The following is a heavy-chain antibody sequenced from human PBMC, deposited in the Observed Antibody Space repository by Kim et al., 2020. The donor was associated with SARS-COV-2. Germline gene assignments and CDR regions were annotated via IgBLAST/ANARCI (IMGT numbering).Heavy chain of an antibody. CDR2: IIPIFGTA. CDR1: GGTFSSYA. CDR3: ARDFMSGLGPFGVVILPYNWFDP. D-gene: IGHD3-3*01. J-gene: IGHJ5*02. V-gene: IGHV1-69*13. Sequence: SVKVSCKASGGTFSSYAISWVRQAPGQGLEWMGGIIPIFGTANYAQKFQGRVTITADESTSTAYMELSSLRSEDTAVYYCARDFMSGLGPFGVVILPYNWFDPWGQGTLVTVSS.